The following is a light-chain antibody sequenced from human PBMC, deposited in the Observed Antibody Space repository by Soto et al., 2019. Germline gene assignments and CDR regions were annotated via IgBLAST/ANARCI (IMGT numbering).Light chain of an antibody. V-gene: IGKV3-11*01. Sequence: EIVLTQSPATLSLSPGERATLSCRASQSVDNYLAWYQQKPGQAPRLLIYDVSNRATGTPARFSGSGSGTEFTLTISSLQSEDFAVYYCQQYNNWPRTFGQGTKVDIK. CDR3: QQYNNWPRT. CDR1: QSVDNY. CDR2: DVS. J-gene: IGKJ1*01.